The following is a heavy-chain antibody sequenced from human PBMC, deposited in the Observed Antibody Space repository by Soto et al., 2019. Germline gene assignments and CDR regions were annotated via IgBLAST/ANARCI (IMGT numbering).Heavy chain of an antibody. J-gene: IGHJ6*04. CDR2: ISGSGGST. Sequence: EVQLLESGGGLVQPGGSLRLSCAASEFTFSSYARSWVRQAPGKGLEWVSGISGSGGSTYYADSVKGRFTISRDNSKNMLYLQMNSLRAEDTAVYYCAIPSQSALYYYGMDVWGKGTTVTVSS. CDR1: EFTFSSYA. V-gene: IGHV3-23*01. CDR3: AIPSQSALYYYGMDV.